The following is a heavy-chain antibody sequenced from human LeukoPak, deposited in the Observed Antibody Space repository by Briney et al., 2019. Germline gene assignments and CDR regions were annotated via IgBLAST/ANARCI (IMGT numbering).Heavy chain of an antibody. V-gene: IGHV3-74*01. D-gene: IGHD3-10*01. CDR3: ARGGGGYYFDY. Sequence: PGGSLRLSCAASGFTFSSYWMHWVRQAPGKGLVWVSRINGDGGSTTYADSVKGRFTISRDNAKNTLYLQMNSLRAEDTAVYYCARGGGGYYFDYWGQGTLVTVSS. CDR1: GFTFSSYW. J-gene: IGHJ4*02. CDR2: INGDGGST.